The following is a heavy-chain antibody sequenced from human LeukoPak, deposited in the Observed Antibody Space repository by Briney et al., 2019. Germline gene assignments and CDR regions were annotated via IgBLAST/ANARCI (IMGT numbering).Heavy chain of an antibody. V-gene: IGHV3-21*01. CDR1: GFPFRIYS. J-gene: IGHJ6*03. D-gene: IGHD6-13*01. Sequence: GGSLRLSCAASGFPFRIYSMTWVRQAPGKGLEWVSSISSTSMYIYYADSMRGRFTISRDNAENSLFLQIDSLGVEDTAVYSCARVAAGAEAHTLHYHYMDVWGKGTTVTVSS. CDR2: ISSTSMYI. CDR3: ARVAAGAEAHTLHYHYMDV.